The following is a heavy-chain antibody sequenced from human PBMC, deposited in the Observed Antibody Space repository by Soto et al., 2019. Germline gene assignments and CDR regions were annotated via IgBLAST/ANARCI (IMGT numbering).Heavy chain of an antibody. D-gene: IGHD2-2*01. CDR1: GGSISSYY. V-gene: IGHV4-59*12. CDR2: IYYSGST. CDR3: ARDPGRYCSSTSCYAGYYYYGMDV. J-gene: IGHJ6*02. Sequence: SETLSLTCTVSGGSISSYYWSWIRQPPGKGLEWIGYIYYSGSTNYNPSLKSRVTISVDTSKNQFSLKLNSVTAEDTAVYYCARDPGRYCSSTSCYAGYYYYGMDVWGQGTTVTVSS.